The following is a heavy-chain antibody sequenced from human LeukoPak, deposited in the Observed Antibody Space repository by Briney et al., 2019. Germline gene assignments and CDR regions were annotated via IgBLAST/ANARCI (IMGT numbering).Heavy chain of an antibody. CDR1: GFTVSSNY. V-gene: IGHV3-53*01. D-gene: IGHD5-24*01. CDR2: IYGGGNI. CDR3: ARGAGYNYPYYFDY. J-gene: IGHJ4*02. Sequence: GGSLRLSCAASGFTVSSNYMNWVRQAPGKGLEWVSVIYGGGNIYYADSVKGRFTISRDNSKNTLYLQMNSLRAGDTAVYYCARGAGYNYPYYFDYWGQGTLVTVSS.